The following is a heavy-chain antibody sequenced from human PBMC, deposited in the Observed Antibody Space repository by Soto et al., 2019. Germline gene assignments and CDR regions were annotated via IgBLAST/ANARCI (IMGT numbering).Heavy chain of an antibody. J-gene: IGHJ4*02. Sequence: ASVKVSCKASGYTFTSYFMHWVRQAPGQRLEWMGWINAGNGNTKYSQKFQGRVTITRDTSASTAYMELSSLRSEDTAVYYCARSIVVVTALDYWGQGTLVTVSS. CDR3: ARSIVVVTALDY. D-gene: IGHD2-21*02. CDR2: INAGNGNT. V-gene: IGHV1-3*01. CDR1: GYTFTSYF.